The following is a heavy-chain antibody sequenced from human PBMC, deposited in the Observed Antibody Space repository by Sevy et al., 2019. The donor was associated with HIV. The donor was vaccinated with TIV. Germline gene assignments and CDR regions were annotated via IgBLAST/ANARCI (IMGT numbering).Heavy chain of an antibody. D-gene: IGHD1-26*01. CDR3: ARTRSDSGSYTALAYYYYMDV. CDR1: GYSFTSYW. Sequence: GESLKISCKGSGYSFTSYWIGWVRQMPGKGLEWMGIIYPGDSDTRYSPSFQGQVTISADKSISNAYLQWSSLKASDTAMYYCARTRSDSGSYTALAYYYYMDVWGKGTTVTVSS. CDR2: IYPGDSDT. V-gene: IGHV5-51*01. J-gene: IGHJ6*03.